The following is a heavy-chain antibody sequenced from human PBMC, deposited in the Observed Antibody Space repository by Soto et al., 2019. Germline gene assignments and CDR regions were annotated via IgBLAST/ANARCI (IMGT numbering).Heavy chain of an antibody. D-gene: IGHD6-6*01. Sequence: EVQLVGSGGGLVQPGRSLRLSCAASGFTFDDYAMHWVRQAPGKGLEWVSGISWNSGSIGYADSVKGRFTISRDNAKNSLYLQMNSLRAEDTALYYCAKDIVAARPPHYFDYWGQGTLVTVSS. J-gene: IGHJ4*02. CDR1: GFTFDDYA. CDR3: AKDIVAARPPHYFDY. CDR2: ISWNSGSI. V-gene: IGHV3-9*01.